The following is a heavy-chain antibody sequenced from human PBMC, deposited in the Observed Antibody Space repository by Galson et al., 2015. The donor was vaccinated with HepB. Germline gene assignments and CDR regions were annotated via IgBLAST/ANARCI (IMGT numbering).Heavy chain of an antibody. CDR2: VSYGTGSTT. J-gene: IGHJ6*01. CDR1: GFSFRDSA. V-gene: IGHV3-30*04. CDR3: TLLQEHL. Sequence: SLRLSCAASGFSFRDSAMHWVRQTPDKGLEWVAVVSYGTGSTTYYADSVKGRFTISRDNSKNTLYLQMNSLHQGPIGLPPGTLLQEHLWG.